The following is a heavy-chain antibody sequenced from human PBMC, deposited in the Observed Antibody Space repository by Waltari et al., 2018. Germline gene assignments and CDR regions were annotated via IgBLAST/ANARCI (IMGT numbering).Heavy chain of an antibody. Sequence: QVQLQESGPGLVKPSETLSLTCAVSGYSISSGYYWGWIRQPPGKGLEWIGSIYHSGSTDYNPFLKSRVTISVDTSKNQFSLKLSSVTAADTAVYYCARAVGIYDYIWGRLGYYFDYWGQGTLVTVSS. D-gene: IGHD3-16*01. J-gene: IGHJ4*02. CDR2: IYHSGST. V-gene: IGHV4-38-2*01. CDR3: ARAVGIYDYIWGRLGYYFDY. CDR1: GYSISSGYY.